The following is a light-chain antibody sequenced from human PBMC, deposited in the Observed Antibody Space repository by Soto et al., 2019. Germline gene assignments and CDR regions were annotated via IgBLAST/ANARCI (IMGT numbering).Light chain of an antibody. CDR1: EDIRRY. Sequence: DIQMTQSPSSLSASVGDRVTITCQAGEDIRRYLNWYQQKPGKAPKLLIYDASELETGVPSRFSGSGSGTEFNVTVSSLQPEDIGTYYCQQYEEIPLTFGGGTKVEIK. V-gene: IGKV1-33*01. CDR3: QQYEEIPLT. J-gene: IGKJ4*01. CDR2: DAS.